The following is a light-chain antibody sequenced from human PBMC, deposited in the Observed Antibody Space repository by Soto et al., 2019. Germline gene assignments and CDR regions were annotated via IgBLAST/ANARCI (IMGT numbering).Light chain of an antibody. CDR1: QDISNF. J-gene: IGKJ5*01. CDR3: QQYDSLPIT. V-gene: IGKV1-33*01. CDR2: DAS. Sequence: DIQMTQSPCSLSVSVGDRVTITCQASQDISNFLNWYQQKPGKAPKVLIYDASTLETGVPSRFSGGGSGTDFTFTISSLQPEDIATYHCQQYDSLPITFGQGTRLEIK.